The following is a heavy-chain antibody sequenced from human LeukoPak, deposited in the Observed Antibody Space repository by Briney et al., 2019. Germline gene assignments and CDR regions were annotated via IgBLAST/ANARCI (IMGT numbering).Heavy chain of an antibody. V-gene: IGHV3-33*01. CDR3: ARDFQNYYGSGSWYNDIDY. CDR2: IWYDGSNK. CDR1: GFTFSRYV. D-gene: IGHD3-10*01. J-gene: IGHJ4*02. Sequence: PGGSLRHSCAASGFTFSRYVMHWVRQAPGKGLEWVAVIWYDGSNKYYADSVKGRFTISRDNSENTLYLQMNSLRAEDTAVYYCARDFQNYYGSGSWYNDIDYWAQETLVTVSS.